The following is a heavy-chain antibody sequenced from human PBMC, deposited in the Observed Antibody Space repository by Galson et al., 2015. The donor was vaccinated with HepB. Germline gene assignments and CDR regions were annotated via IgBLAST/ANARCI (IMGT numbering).Heavy chain of an antibody. J-gene: IGHJ6*02. V-gene: IGHV1-3*01. Sequence: CKASGYTFTSYAMHWVRQAPGQRLEWMGWINAGNGNTKYSQKFQGRVTITADKSTSTAYMELSSLRSEDTAVYYCARGGEWLVQDYYYYGMDAWGQGTTVTVSS. CDR3: ARGGEWLVQDYYYYGMDA. CDR1: GYTFTSYA. D-gene: IGHD6-19*01. CDR2: INAGNGNT.